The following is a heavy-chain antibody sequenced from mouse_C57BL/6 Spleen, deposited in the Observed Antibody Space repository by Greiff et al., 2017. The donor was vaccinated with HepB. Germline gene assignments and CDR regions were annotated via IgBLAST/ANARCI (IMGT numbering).Heavy chain of an antibody. CDR3: ARKVGRWYFDV. J-gene: IGHJ1*03. CDR2: IDPSDSYT. Sequence: VQLQQPGAELVMPGASVKLSCKASGYTFTSYWMHWVKQRPGQGLEWIGEIDPSDSYTNYNQKFKGKSTLTVDKSSSTAYMQLSSLTSEDSAVYYCARKVGRWYFDVWGTGTTVTVSS. CDR1: GYTFTSYW. D-gene: IGHD4-1*01. V-gene: IGHV1-69*01.